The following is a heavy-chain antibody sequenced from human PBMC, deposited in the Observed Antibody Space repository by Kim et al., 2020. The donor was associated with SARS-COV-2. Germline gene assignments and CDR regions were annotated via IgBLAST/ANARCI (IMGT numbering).Heavy chain of an antibody. CDR2: IKQDGTDK. V-gene: IGHV3-7*01. Sequence: GGSLRLSCAASGFSLGDYWMYWVRQAPGKGLEWVANIKQDGTDKHYVDSVKGRFTISRDNAKNSLYLQMNSLRAEDTAVYYCARWTSTSYYWGQGILVTVSS. J-gene: IGHJ4*02. D-gene: IGHD2-2*01. CDR3: ARWTSTSYY. CDR1: GFSLGDYW.